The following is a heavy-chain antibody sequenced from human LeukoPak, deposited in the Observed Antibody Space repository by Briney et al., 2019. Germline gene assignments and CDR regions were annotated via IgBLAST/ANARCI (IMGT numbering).Heavy chain of an antibody. CDR2: ISSSSSPI. CDR3: ATEDSGRFH. V-gene: IGHV3-48*02. J-gene: IGHJ4*02. CDR1: GFSFSTYS. D-gene: IGHD6-19*01. Sequence: GGSLRLSCAASGFSFSTYSMNWVRQAPGKGLEWLSYISSSSSPIYYADSLKGRFTISRDNAKNSLYLDMNSLRDEDTAVYYCATEDSGRFHWGEGTLVTVSS.